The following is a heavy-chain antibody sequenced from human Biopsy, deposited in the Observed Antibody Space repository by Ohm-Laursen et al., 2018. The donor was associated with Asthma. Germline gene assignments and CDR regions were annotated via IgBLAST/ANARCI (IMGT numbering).Heavy chain of an antibody. J-gene: IGHJ6*02. V-gene: IGHV3-30-3*01. Sequence: SLRLSCAASGFTFSDYDMHWVRQAPGKGLEWVAVISYDGTNTDYADSVKGRFTFSRDNSQNTLSLEMNSLRVEDTAVYYCARDLRSDNWNPWGMDVWGLGTTVTVAS. CDR1: GFTFSDYD. CDR2: ISYDGTNT. CDR3: ARDLRSDNWNPWGMDV. D-gene: IGHD1-20*01.